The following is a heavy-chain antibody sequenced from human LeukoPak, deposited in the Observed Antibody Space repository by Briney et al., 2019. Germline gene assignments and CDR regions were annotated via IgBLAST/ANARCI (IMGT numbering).Heavy chain of an antibody. J-gene: IGHJ4*02. V-gene: IGHV4-4*07. D-gene: IGHD1-26*01. Sequence: NPSETLSLTCTVSGGSISSYYWSWIRQPAGKGLEWIGRIYTSGSTNYNPSLKSRVTMSVDTSKNQFSLKLSSVTAADTAVYYCAGLGDPSGSYYVFDYWGQGTLVTVSS. CDR1: GGSISSYY. CDR2: IYTSGST. CDR3: AGLGDPSGSYYVFDY.